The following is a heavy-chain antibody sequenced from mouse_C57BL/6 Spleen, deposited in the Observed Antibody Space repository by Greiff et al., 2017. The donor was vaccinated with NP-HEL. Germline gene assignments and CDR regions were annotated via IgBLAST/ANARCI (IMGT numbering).Heavy chain of an antibody. D-gene: IGHD2-3*01. CDR2: ISDGGSYT. Sequence: EVQGVESGGGLVKPGGSLKLSCAASGFTFSSYAMSWVRQTPEKRLEWVATISDGGSYTYYPDNVKGRFTISRDNAKNNLYLQMSHLKFEDTAMYYCASNNIDGYYLFAYWGQGTLVTVSA. J-gene: IGHJ3*01. CDR3: ASNNIDGYYLFAY. CDR1: GFTFSSYA. V-gene: IGHV5-4*01.